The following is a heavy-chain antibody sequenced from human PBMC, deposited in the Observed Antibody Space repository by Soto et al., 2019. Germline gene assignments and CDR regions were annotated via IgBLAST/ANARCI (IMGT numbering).Heavy chain of an antibody. V-gene: IGHV1-3*01. D-gene: IGHD2-15*01. CDR2: INAGNGNT. Sequence: ASVKVSCKDSGYTFTGYAMHWVRQAPGQRIEWMGWINAGNGNTKYSQKFQGRVTITRDTSASTAYLVLNSLSSEDTAVYYCARGGCSGGSCYSLYYYYGIDVWGQGTTVTVSS. CDR3: ARGGCSGGSCYSLYYYYGIDV. CDR1: GYTFTGYA. J-gene: IGHJ6*02.